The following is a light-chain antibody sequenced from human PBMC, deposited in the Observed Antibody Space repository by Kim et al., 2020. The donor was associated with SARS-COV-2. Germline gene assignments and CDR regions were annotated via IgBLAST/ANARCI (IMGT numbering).Light chain of an antibody. CDR1: QSINRY. V-gene: IGKV1-39*01. J-gene: IGKJ5*01. CDR3: QQTYTLPRT. Sequence: DIQMTQSPSSLSASVGDRVTITCRASQSINRYLSWYQQKPGKAPNLLIYAASSLQSGVPSRFSGSGSGTDFTLTITSLHPEDFAAYYCQQTYTLPRTFGQGTRLEIK. CDR2: AAS.